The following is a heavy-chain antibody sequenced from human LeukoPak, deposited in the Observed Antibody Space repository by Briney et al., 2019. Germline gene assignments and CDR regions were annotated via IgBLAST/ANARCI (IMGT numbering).Heavy chain of an antibody. V-gene: IGHV4-4*07. CDR3: ARDSAARKCYYYYYMDV. D-gene: IGHD2-2*01. J-gene: IGHJ6*03. Sequence: SETLSLTCTVSGGSISSYYGSWIRQPAGKGLEWIGRIYTSGSTNCNPSLKSRVTMSVDTSRNQFSLKLSSVTAADMAVYYCARDSAARKCYYYYYMDVWGKGTTVTVSS. CDR1: GGSISSYY. CDR2: IYTSGST.